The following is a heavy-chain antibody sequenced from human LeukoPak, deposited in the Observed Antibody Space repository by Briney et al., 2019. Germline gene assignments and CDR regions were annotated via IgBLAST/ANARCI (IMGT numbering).Heavy chain of an antibody. D-gene: IGHD3-3*01. CDR3: ARPYDFWSGYEALHDAFDI. CDR2: ILPYNGNT. CDR1: GYTFTSYG. V-gene: IGHV1-18*01. J-gene: IGHJ3*02. Sequence: GASVKVSCKASGYTFTSYGITWVRQAPGQGLEWVGWILPYNGNTKYAQKLQGRVTMTTDPSTSTAYMELRSLRSDDTAVYYCARPYDFWSGYEALHDAFDIWGQGTMVTVSS.